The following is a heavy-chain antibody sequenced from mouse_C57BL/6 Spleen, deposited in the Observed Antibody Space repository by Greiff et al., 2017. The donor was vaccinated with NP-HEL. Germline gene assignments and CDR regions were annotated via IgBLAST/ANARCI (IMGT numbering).Heavy chain of an antibody. J-gene: IGHJ2*01. D-gene: IGHD1-1*01. CDR3: ARDYGSSYGYFDY. CDR2: IRNKANGYTT. Sequence: EVKLVESGGGLVQPGGSLSLSCAASGFTFTDYYMSWVRQPPGKALEWLGFIRNKANGYTTEYSASVKGRFTISRDNSQSILYLQMNALRAEDSATYYCARDYGSSYGYFDYWGQGTTLTVSS. CDR1: GFTFTDYY. V-gene: IGHV7-3*01.